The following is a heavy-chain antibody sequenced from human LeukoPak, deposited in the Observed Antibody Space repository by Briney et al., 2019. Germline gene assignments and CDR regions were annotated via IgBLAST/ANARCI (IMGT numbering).Heavy chain of an antibody. J-gene: IGHJ4*02. CDR2: INPNRGGT. D-gene: IGHD3-22*01. CDR1: GYTFTGYY. Sequence: ASVKVSCKASGYTFTGYYLHWVRQAPGQGLEWMGWINPNRGGTNYAQKFQGRVTMTRDTSISTAYMELGRLRSDDTAVYYCARARYDSSVYSPFSDYWGQGPLVTVSS. CDR3: ARARYDSSVYSPFSDY. V-gene: IGHV1-2*02.